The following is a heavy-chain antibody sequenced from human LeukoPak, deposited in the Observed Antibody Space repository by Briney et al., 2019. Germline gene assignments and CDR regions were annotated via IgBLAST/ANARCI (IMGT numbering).Heavy chain of an antibody. J-gene: IGHJ4*02. CDR2: IKQDGSEK. V-gene: IGHV3-7*01. Sequence: GGSLRLPCAASGFTFNNYWMSWVRQAPGKGREWVANIKQDGSEKYYVDSVKGRFTISRDNVKNSLYLQMNSLRADDAAMYYCARDSRALPSWGQGTLVTVSA. CDR1: GFTFNNYW. CDR3: ARDSRALPS.